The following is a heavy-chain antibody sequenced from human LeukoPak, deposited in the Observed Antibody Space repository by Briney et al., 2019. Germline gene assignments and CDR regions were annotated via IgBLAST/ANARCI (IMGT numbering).Heavy chain of an antibody. CDR3: TTYISGHY. J-gene: IGHJ4*02. D-gene: IGHD1-20*01. CDR2: IRTKLRNYAS. CDR1: GFIFSGSD. V-gene: IGHV3-73*01. Sequence: PARSLRLSCATSGFIFSGSDIHWVRLASRRGLEWVGRIRTKLRNYASAYAASVRGRFTISREDSGDTAYLQMNSLKTEDTAVYYCTTYISGHYWGQGTLVTVSS.